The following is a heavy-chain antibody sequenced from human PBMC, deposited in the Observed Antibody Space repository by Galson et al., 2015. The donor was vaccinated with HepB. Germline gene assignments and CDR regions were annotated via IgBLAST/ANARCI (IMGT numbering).Heavy chain of an antibody. CDR1: GFTFRSYG. J-gene: IGHJ4*02. D-gene: IGHD5-24*01. V-gene: IGHV3-33*01. CDR3: ARGNVEKATNYFFDY. CDR2: IWFDGNNK. Sequence: SLRLSCAASGFTFRSYGMHWVRQAPGKGLGWVALIWFDGNNKYYSDSVKGRFTISRDNSKNTLYLQMNSLRAEDTAVYYCARGNVEKATNYFFDYWGQGTLVSVSS.